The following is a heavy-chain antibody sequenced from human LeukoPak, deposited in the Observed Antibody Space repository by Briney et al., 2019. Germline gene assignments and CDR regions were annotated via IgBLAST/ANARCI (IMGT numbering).Heavy chain of an antibody. V-gene: IGHV5-51*01. CDR3: ARLQSLATVAFFFDS. D-gene: IGHD4-11*01. J-gene: IGHJ4*02. CDR2: IYPGDSDI. CDR1: GYSFTNYW. Sequence: GESLKISCKGSGYSFTNYWIGWVRQLPDKGLKWMAIIYPGDSDIRYSPSSQGRVTISADKSINTAYLQWSSLKASDTAIYYCARLQSLATVAFFFDSWGQGTLVTVSS.